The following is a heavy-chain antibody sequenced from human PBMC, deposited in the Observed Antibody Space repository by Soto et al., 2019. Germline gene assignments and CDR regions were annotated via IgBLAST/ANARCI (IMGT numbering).Heavy chain of an antibody. Sequence: QVQLVQSGAEVKKPGSSVKVSCKASGGTFSSYAISWVRQAPGQGLEWMGGIIPIFGTANYAQKFQGRVTITADESTXXXXXXXXXXXXXXTXXXXXXXXXXLTRIYXXXGMDVWGQGTTVTVSS. D-gene: IGHD1-1*01. CDR2: IIPIFGTA. CDR3: XXXXXLTRIYXXXGMDV. J-gene: IGHJ6*02. V-gene: IGHV1-69*12. CDR1: GGTFSSYA.